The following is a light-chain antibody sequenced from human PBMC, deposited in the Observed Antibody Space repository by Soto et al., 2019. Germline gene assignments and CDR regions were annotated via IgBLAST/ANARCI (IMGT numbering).Light chain of an antibody. V-gene: IGKV3-15*01. CDR1: QSVSSN. CDR2: GAS. Sequence: EILMTHSPATLSVSPGDRASLSCRASQSVSSNLAWYQQKPGQAPRLLIYGASTRATGIPARFSGSGSGTEFTLTISSLQSEDFAVYFCQQYSNWPRTFGQGTKVDIK. CDR3: QQYSNWPRT. J-gene: IGKJ1*01.